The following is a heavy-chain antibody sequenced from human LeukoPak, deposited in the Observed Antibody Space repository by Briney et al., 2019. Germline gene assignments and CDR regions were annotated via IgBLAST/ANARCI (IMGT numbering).Heavy chain of an antibody. CDR2: INHSGST. D-gene: IGHD1-26*01. J-gene: IGHJ4*02. Sequence: SETLSLTCAVYGGSLRGYYWSWIRQPPGKGLEWIGEINHSGSTNYNPSLKSRVTISVDTSKNQFSLKLSSVTAADTAVYYCASRRSYSYLHFDYWGQGTLVTVSS. CDR3: ASRRSYSYLHFDY. V-gene: IGHV4-34*01. CDR1: GGSLRGYY.